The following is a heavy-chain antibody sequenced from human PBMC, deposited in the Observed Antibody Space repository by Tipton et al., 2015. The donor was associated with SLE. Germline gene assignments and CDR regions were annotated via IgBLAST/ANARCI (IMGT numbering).Heavy chain of an antibody. CDR1: GGFFSSYY. D-gene: IGHD3-3*01. Sequence: TLSLTCTVSGGFFSSYYWSWIRQPPGQGLEWIGYIYYSGSTNYNPSLKSRVPISVDTFKNQFSLKLSSVTAADTAVYYCARDKAIIGAGYYMDVWGKGTTVTVSS. CDR3: ARDKAIIGAGYYMDV. V-gene: IGHV4-59*01. CDR2: IYYSGST. J-gene: IGHJ6*03.